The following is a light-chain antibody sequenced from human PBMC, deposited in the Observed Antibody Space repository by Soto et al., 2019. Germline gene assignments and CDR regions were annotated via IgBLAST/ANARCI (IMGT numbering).Light chain of an antibody. Sequence: DIQSTQSPPTMSASVGDRVTITCRAGQTISTWMAWYQQKPGKAPKLLVYDASTLQSGVASRFSGSGSGTEFTLIISGLQPDDSATYYCQQYTNTNNPWMFGQGTKVDIK. V-gene: IGKV1-5*01. J-gene: IGKJ1*01. CDR2: DAS. CDR3: QQYTNTNNPWM. CDR1: QTISTW.